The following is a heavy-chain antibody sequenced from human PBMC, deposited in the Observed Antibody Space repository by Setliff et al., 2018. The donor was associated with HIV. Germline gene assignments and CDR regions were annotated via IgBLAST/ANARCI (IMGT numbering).Heavy chain of an antibody. CDR1: GGSISSYY. CDR2: IYTSGST. V-gene: IGHV4-4*07. J-gene: IGHJ6*03. CDR3: ARAEQLALGDYYYMDV. D-gene: IGHD6-6*01. Sequence: LTCTVSGGSISSYYWSWIRQPAGKGLEWIGRIYTSGSTNYNPSLKSRVTMSVDTSKNQFSLKLSSVTAADTAVYYCARAEQLALGDYYYMDVWGKGTTVTVSS.